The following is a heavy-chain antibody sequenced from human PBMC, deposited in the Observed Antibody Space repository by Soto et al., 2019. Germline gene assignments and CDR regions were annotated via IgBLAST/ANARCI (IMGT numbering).Heavy chain of an antibody. CDR2: ISTYSGNT. V-gene: IGHV1-18*01. Sequence: QVQLVQSGTEVKKPGASVKVSCKASGFTFTAYGISWVQQAPGQGLEWMGWISTYSGNTNYAQKLQGRVTVTTDTSTSTAYMELRSLTSDDTAVYYCARIDPPHYYFDYWGQGTLVTVSS. CDR1: GFTFTAYG. CDR3: ARIDPPHYYFDY. J-gene: IGHJ4*02.